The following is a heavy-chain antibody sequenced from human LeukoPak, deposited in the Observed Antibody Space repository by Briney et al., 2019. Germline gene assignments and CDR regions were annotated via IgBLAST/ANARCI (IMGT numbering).Heavy chain of an antibody. Sequence: GGSLKLSCAASGFTFSGAGIHWVRQASGKGLEWVGHIRSKANSYATTYAASVKGRFTISRDNAKNSLYLQMNSLRAEDTAVYFCATESGTYSGTCFDYWGQGTLVTVSS. CDR1: GFTFSGAG. J-gene: IGHJ4*02. CDR3: ATESGTYSGTCFDY. CDR2: IRSKANSYAT. V-gene: IGHV3-73*01. D-gene: IGHD1-26*01.